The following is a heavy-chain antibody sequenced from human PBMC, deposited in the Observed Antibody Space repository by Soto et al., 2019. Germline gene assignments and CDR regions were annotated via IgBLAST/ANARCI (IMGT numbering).Heavy chain of an antibody. V-gene: IGHV3-48*02. CDR3: ARDPDYDILGVRSTDDY. CDR2: ISSSSSTI. Sequence: GGSLRLSCAASGFTFSSYSMNWVRQAPGKGLEWVSYISSSSSTIYYADSVKGRFTISRDNAKNSLYLQMNSLRDEDTAVYYCARDPDYDILGVRSTDDYWGQGTLVTVSS. J-gene: IGHJ4*02. CDR1: GFTFSSYS. D-gene: IGHD3-9*01.